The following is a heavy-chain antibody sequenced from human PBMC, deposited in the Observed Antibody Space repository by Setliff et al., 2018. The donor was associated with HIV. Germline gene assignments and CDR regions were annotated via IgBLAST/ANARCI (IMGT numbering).Heavy chain of an antibody. CDR1: GGTFSRFA. V-gene: IGHV1-69*13. D-gene: IGHD3-22*01. J-gene: IGHJ4*02. CDR2: IIPVFGTP. CDR3: AGNPHYFDRSGYYSWFYFDY. Sequence: SVKVSCKASGGTFSRFAISWVRQAPGQGLEWMGGIIPVFGTPNYAQKFQGRVTVTADETTSTAYMELSSLRTEDTAVYYCAGNPHYFDRSGYYSWFYFDYWGQGTLVTVSS.